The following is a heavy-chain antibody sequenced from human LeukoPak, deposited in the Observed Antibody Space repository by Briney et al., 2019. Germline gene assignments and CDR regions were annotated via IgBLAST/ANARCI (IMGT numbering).Heavy chain of an antibody. Sequence: GGSLSLSCSTSGFTFSITTMIWIRQSPGKGLEWVSSISSSSTYIYYADSVKGRFIISRDNAKNSLYLQMNSLRAEDTAVFYWATDLLNDIDIWGQGTMVTVSS. CDR1: GFTFSITT. J-gene: IGHJ3*02. V-gene: IGHV3-21*01. CDR3: ATDLLNDIDI. CDR2: ISSSSTYI. D-gene: IGHD3-22*01.